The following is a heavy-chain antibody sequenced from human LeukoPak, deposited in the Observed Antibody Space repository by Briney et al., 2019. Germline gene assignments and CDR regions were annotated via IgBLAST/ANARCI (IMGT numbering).Heavy chain of an antibody. CDR3: ARDRRYYDSSGYYFHWYFDL. CDR1: GFTVSSNY. J-gene: IGHJ2*01. Sequence: GGSLRLSCAASGFTVSSNYMSWVRQAPAKGLEWVSVIYSGVSTYYADSVKGRFTISRDNSKNTLYLQMNSLRAEDTALYYCARDRRYYDSSGYYFHWYFDLWGRGTLVTVSS. V-gene: IGHV3-53*01. CDR2: IYSGVST. D-gene: IGHD3-22*01.